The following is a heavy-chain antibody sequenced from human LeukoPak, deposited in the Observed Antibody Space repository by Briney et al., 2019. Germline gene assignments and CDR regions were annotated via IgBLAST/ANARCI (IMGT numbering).Heavy chain of an antibody. CDR1: GYTFTSHG. Sequence: GASVKVSCKASGYTFTSHGISWVRQAPGQGLEWMGWISAYNGNTNYAQKLQGRVTMTTDTSTSTAYMELRSLRSDDTAVYYCARDRSTVVMVAAFDIWGQGTMVTVSS. D-gene: IGHD4-23*01. V-gene: IGHV1-18*01. J-gene: IGHJ3*02. CDR3: ARDRSTVVMVAAFDI. CDR2: ISAYNGNT.